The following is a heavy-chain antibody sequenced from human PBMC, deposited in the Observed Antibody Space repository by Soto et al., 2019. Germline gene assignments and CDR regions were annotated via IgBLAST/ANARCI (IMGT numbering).Heavy chain of an antibody. J-gene: IGHJ6*02. CDR3: AASASKADSSGARQERYCMDV. V-gene: IGHV1-58*01. Sequence: SVKVSCKASGFTFTSSAVQWVRQARGQRLEWIGWIVVGSGNTNYAQKFQERVTITRDMSTSTAYMELSSLRSEDTAVYYCAASASKADSSGARQERYCMDVCGQVTTVTASS. CDR2: IVVGSGNT. D-gene: IGHD3-22*01. CDR1: GFTFTSSA.